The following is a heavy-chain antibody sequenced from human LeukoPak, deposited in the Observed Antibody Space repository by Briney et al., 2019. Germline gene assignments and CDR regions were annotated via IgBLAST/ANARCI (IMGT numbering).Heavy chain of an antibody. CDR2: IKQDGGEK. J-gene: IGHJ5*02. V-gene: IGHV3-7*03. D-gene: IGHD2-2*01. CDR1: GFTFSSYW. CDR3: ARDVINLGYCSSTSCYGSFHNWFDP. Sequence: GGSLRLSCAASGFTFSSYWMSWVRQAPGKGLEWVANIKQDGGEKYYVDSVKGRFTISRDNAKNSLYLQMNSLRAEDTAVYYCARDVINLGYCSSTSCYGSFHNWFDPWGQGTPVTVSS.